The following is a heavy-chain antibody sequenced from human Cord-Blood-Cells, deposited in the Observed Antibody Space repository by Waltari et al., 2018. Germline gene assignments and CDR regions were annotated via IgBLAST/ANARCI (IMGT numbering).Heavy chain of an antibody. V-gene: IGHV4-34*01. CDR3: ARKYSSSSSWFDP. Sequence: QVQLQQWGAGLLKPSETLSLTCAVYGGSFSGYYWSWIRQPPGKGLEWIGEINHSGSTNYNPTLKSRVTISVDTSKSQFSLKLSSVTAADTAVYYCARKYSSSSSWFDPWGQGTLVTVSS. D-gene: IGHD6-6*01. CDR2: INHSGST. CDR1: GGSFSGYY. J-gene: IGHJ5*02.